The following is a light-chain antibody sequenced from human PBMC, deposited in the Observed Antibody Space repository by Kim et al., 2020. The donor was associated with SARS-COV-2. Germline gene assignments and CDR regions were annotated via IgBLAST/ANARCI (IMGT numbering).Light chain of an antibody. Sequence: SYELTQPPSVSVAPGKTARITCGGNNIGSKSVHWYQQKPGQAPVLVVYDDSDRPSGIPEGFSGSNSGNTATLTISRVEAGDEADYYCQVWDSSSDHPVVFGGGTQLSVL. CDR1: NIGSKS. CDR2: DDS. V-gene: IGLV3-21*03. J-gene: IGLJ2*01. CDR3: QVWDSSSDHPVV.